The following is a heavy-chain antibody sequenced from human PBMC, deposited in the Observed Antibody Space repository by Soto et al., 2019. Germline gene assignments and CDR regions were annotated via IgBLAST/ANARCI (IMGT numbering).Heavy chain of an antibody. CDR3: AIGYCSSTSCYSGSSRWSLVPFGY. Sequence: GASLKVSCKSSGGPFSSYAISWVRQAPGQGLEWMGGIIPIFGTANYAQKFQGRVTITADESTSTAYMELSSLRSEDTAVYYCAIGYCSSTSCYSGSSRWSLVPFGYWGQGTLVTVSS. J-gene: IGHJ4*02. CDR1: GGPFSSYA. V-gene: IGHV1-69*13. D-gene: IGHD2-2*01. CDR2: IIPIFGTA.